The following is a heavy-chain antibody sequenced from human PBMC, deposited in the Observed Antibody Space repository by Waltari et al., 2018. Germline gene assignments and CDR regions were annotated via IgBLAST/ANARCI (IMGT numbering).Heavy chain of an antibody. Sequence: QVQLVQSGGEMKEPGASVKVRCKASGYTFTSHGINWVRQAPGQGLEWMGWINTQNGSTNYAQNLQGRVTMTADTSTTTAYMELRSLKSDDTAIYYCARTCISAACYMIYWGQGTLVTVSA. CDR2: INTQNGST. V-gene: IGHV1-18*01. D-gene: IGHD2-2*02. CDR3: ARTCISAACYMIY. CDR1: GYTFTSHG. J-gene: IGHJ4*02.